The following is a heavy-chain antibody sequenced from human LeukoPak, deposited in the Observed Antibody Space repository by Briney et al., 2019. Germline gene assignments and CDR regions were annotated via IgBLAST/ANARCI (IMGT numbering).Heavy chain of an antibody. CDR3: AKTNYKRTILVWFGEFLLDDN. V-gene: IGHV3-23*01. CDR2: ISGSGGNT. D-gene: IGHD3-10*01. Sequence: PGGSLRLSCAASGFGFSSYVISWVRQAPGKGLEWVSTISGSGGNTYYADSVKGRFTISRDNSKNTLFLQMNSLRAEDTAIYYCAKTNYKRTILVWFGEFLLDDNWGQGALVTVSS. J-gene: IGHJ4*02. CDR1: GFGFSSYV.